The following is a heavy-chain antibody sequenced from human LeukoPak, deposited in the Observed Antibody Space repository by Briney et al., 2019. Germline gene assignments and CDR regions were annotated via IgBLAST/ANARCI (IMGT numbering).Heavy chain of an antibody. D-gene: IGHD2-21*02. Sequence: GESLKISCKASGFTFTNSWIGWVRQMPGRGLEWMGVIYPANSDTRYSPSFQGQVTISADKSISTAYLQWGSLKASDAAMYYCARHGKTYCGDDCYPIDYWGQGTLVTVSS. V-gene: IGHV5-51*01. CDR1: GFTFTNSW. CDR3: ARHGKTYCGDDCYPIDY. CDR2: IYPANSDT. J-gene: IGHJ4*02.